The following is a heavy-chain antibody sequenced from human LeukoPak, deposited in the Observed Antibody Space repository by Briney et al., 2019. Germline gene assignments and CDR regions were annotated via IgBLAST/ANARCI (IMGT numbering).Heavy chain of an antibody. CDR3: ARDQGFLEEETSAFDI. Sequence: SETLSLTCTVSGGSISSGGYYWSWIRQHPGKGLEWIGYIYYSGSTYYNPSLKSRVTISVDTSKNQFSLKLSSVTAADTAVYYCARDQGFLEEETSAFDIWGQGTMVTVSS. CDR1: GGSISSGGYY. V-gene: IGHV4-31*03. CDR2: IYYSGST. J-gene: IGHJ3*02. D-gene: IGHD3-3*01.